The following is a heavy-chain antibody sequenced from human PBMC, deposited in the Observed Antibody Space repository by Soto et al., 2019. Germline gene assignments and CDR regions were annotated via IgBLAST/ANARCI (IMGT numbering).Heavy chain of an antibody. Sequence: GASVKVSCKASGGTFSSYAISWVRQAPGQGLEWMGGIIPIFGTANYAQKFQGRVTITADESTSTAYMELSSLRSEDTAVYYCARDKAYCSGGSCNGEDYYGMDVWGQGTTVTVSS. CDR2: IIPIFGTA. D-gene: IGHD2-15*01. CDR3: ARDKAYCSGGSCNGEDYYGMDV. V-gene: IGHV1-69*13. J-gene: IGHJ6*02. CDR1: GGTFSSYA.